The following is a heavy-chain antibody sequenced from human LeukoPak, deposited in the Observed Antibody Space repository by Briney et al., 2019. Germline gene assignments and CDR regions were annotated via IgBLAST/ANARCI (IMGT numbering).Heavy chain of an antibody. V-gene: IGHV1-46*01. J-gene: IGHJ6*02. D-gene: IGHD3-16*01. Sequence: ASVKVSCKASGYTFTTYYMHWVRQAPGQGLEWMGVINPTDDSTSHAQQFKGRVTMTHDTSTSTVYMVLSSLRSEDTAVYYCASWGATKSSYYYGLDVWGQGTTVTVSS. CDR1: GYTFTTYY. CDR2: INPTDDST. CDR3: ASWGATKSSYYYGLDV.